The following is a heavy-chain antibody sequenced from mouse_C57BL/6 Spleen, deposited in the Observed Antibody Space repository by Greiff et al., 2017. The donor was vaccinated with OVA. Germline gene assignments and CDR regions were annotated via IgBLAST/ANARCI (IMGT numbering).Heavy chain of an antibody. J-gene: IGHJ2*01. Sequence: VKLQQSGPELVKPGASVKISCKASGYAFSSSWMNWVKQRPGKGLEWIGRIYPGDGDTNYNGKFKGKATLTADKSSSTAYMQLSSLTSEDSAVYFCARRGDYYGSFYYWGQGTTLTVSS. D-gene: IGHD1-1*01. CDR3: ARRGDYYGSFYY. CDR1: GYAFSSSW. V-gene: IGHV1-82*01. CDR2: IYPGDGDT.